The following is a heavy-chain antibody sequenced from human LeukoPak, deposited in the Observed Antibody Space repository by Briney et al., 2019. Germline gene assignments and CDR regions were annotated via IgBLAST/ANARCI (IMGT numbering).Heavy chain of an antibody. J-gene: IGHJ6*02. CDR3: AREQQLVGMDV. CDR2: IWYDGSNK. CDR1: GLTFSSYG. Sequence: PGGSLRLSCAASGLTFSSYGMHWVRQAPGKGLEWVAVIWYDGSNKYYADSVKGRFTISRDNSKNTLYLQMNSLRAEDTAVYYCAREQQLVGMDVWGQGTTVTVSS. D-gene: IGHD6-13*01. V-gene: IGHV3-33*01.